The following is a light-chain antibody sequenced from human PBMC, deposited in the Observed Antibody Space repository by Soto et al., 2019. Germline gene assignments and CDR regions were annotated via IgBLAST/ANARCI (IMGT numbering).Light chain of an antibody. Sequence: QSSLTQPASVSGSLGQSITLACTGSGGDIGAYNYVSWYQQHPGKAPKLIIYGVTHRPSGVSSRFSASKSAYTASLTISALQAEDEADYYCSSFTTTYFYVFGPGTKVTVL. V-gene: IGLV2-14*01. CDR3: SSFTTTYFYV. CDR2: GVT. J-gene: IGLJ1*01. CDR1: GGDIGAYNY.